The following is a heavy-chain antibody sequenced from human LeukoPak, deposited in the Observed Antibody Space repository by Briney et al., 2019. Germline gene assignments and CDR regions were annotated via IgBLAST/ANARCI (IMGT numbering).Heavy chain of an antibody. V-gene: IGHV3-33*01. CDR3: ARGTYYYDSSGYSAGY. J-gene: IGHJ4*02. D-gene: IGHD3-22*01. CDR2: IWYDGSNE. CDR1: GFTFNNYG. Sequence: GRSLRLSCAASGFTFNNYGMHWVRQAPGKGLEWVAVIWYDGSNENYSDSVKGRFTISRDNSKNTLYLQMNSLRAGDTAVYYCARGTYYYDSSGYSAGYWGQGTLVTVSS.